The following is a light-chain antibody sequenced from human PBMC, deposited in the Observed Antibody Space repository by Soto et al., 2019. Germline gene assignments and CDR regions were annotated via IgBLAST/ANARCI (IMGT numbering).Light chain of an antibody. CDR1: QGIRNE. J-gene: IGKJ1*01. Sequence: DIQMTQSPSSLSASVGDRVTITCRASQGIRNELGWYQQKPGKAPKRMIYAASSLQSGVPSRSSGSGSGTEFSLKVTVVQPEDFATYYGLQHNSYPWTFGQGTKMEIK. CDR3: LQHNSYPWT. V-gene: IGKV1-17*01. CDR2: AAS.